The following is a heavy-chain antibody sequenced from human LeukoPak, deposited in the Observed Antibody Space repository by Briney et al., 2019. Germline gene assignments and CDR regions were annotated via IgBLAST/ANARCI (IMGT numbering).Heavy chain of an antibody. CDR1: GFTFSSYA. CDR2: ISHDGSNK. J-gene: IGHJ6*02. CDR3: AREWHYYGMDV. D-gene: IGHD5-12*01. Sequence: GGSLRLSCAASGFTFSSYAMHWVRQAPGKGLEWVAVISHDGSNKYYADSVKGRFTISRDNSKNTLYLQMNSLRAEDTAVYYCAREWHYYGMDVWGQGTTVTVSS. V-gene: IGHV3-30-3*01.